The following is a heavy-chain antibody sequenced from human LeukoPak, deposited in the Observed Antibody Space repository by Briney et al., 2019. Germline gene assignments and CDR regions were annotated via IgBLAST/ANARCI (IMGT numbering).Heavy chain of an antibody. CDR2: IYYRGST. CDR1: GGSISSISYY. CDR3: ARGGPVPYYYYMDV. V-gene: IGHV4-39*07. J-gene: IGHJ6*03. Sequence: SETLSLTCTVSGGSISSISYYWGWIRQPPGKGLEWIGHIYYRGSTFYNPSLRGRVTISVDTSKNHFSVKLTSVTTADTAVYYCARGGPVPYYYYMDVWGKGTTVTVSS.